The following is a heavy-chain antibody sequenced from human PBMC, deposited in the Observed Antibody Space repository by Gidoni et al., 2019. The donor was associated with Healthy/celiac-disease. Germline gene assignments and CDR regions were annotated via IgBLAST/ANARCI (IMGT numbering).Heavy chain of an antibody. D-gene: IGHD3-22*01. CDR3: ARHGGGSSGYYGGYFDY. CDR1: GGSISSSSYY. J-gene: IGHJ4*02. Sequence: QLQLQESGPGLVKPSETLSLTCTVSGGSISSSSYYWGWIRQPPGKGLEWIGSIYYSGSTYYNPSLKSRVTISVDTSKNQFSLKLSSVTAADTAVYYCARHGGGSSGYYGGYFDYWGQGTLVTVSS. V-gene: IGHV4-39*01. CDR2: IYYSGST.